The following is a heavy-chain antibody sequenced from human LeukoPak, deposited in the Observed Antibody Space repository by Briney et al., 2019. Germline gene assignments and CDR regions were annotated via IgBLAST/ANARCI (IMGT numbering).Heavy chain of an antibody. CDR3: ARTPASSFYYDILTGYTGWFDP. CDR2: ISAYNGNT. CDR1: GYTFTSYG. J-gene: IGHJ5*02. Sequence: ASVKVSCKASGYTFTSYGISWVRQAPGQGLEWMGWISAYNGNTNYAQKLQGRVTMTTDTSTSTAYMELRSLRSDDTAVYYCARTPASSFYYDILTGYTGWFDPWGQGTLVTVSS. D-gene: IGHD3-9*01. V-gene: IGHV1-18*01.